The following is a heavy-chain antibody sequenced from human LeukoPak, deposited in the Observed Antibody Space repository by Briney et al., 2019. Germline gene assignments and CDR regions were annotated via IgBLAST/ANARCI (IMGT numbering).Heavy chain of an antibody. CDR3: ARDRVAVRTRVQLERRGAFDI. CDR2: ISAYNGNT. J-gene: IGHJ3*02. Sequence: GESLKISCKGSGYTFTSYGISWVRQAPGQGLEWMGWISAYNGNTNYAQKLQGRVTMTTDTSTSTAYMELRSLRSDDTAVYYCARDRVAVRTRVQLERRGAFDIWGQGTMVTVSS. V-gene: IGHV1-18*01. CDR1: GYTFTSYG. D-gene: IGHD1-1*01.